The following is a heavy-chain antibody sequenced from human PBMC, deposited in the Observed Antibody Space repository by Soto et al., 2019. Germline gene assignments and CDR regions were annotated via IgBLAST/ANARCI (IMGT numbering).Heavy chain of an antibody. Sequence: SETXSLXXTVSGGSISXXXXXXXXXPPGNGLEWIGYIYYSGSINYNPSLKSRVTISVDTSKNQFSLKLSSVTAADTAVYYCARGYYGDEQNPFDYWGQGTLVTVSS. D-gene: IGHD4-17*01. V-gene: IGHV4-59*01. CDR2: IYYSGSI. CDR1: GGSISXXX. CDR3: ARGYYGDEQNPFDY. J-gene: IGHJ4*02.